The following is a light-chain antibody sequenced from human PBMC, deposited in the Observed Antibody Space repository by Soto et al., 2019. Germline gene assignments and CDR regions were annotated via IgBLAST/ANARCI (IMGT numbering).Light chain of an antibody. J-gene: IGLJ3*02. CDR2: YVS. Sequence: QSALTQPRSVSGSLGQSVTISCTGTSSDVVSWYQQHPGKAPKLIIYYVSQRPSGVPDRFSGSKSGNTASLTISGLQAEDEADYYCCSSAGGFTWVFGGGTKVTVL. CDR1: SSDV. CDR3: CSSAGGFTWV. V-gene: IGLV2-11*01.